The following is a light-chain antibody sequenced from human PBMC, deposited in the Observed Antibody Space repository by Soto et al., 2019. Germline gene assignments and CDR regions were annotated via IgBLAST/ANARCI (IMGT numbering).Light chain of an antibody. CDR2: EDN. Sequence: QSALTQPPSVSAAQGQKVTISCSGSSSNIGKNYVSWYQQVPGTAPKLVIYEDNKRRSGIPDRFSGSKSGTSATLGITGLQTGDEADYYCGTWDSSLSVFVFGTGTKVTVL. J-gene: IGLJ1*01. CDR3: GTWDSSLSVFV. V-gene: IGLV1-51*02. CDR1: SSNIGKNY.